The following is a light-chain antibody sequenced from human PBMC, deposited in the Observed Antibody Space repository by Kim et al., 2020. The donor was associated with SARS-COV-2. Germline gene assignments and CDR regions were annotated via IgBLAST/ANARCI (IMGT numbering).Light chain of an antibody. Sequence: GQSLTISCTGTSSDVGGYNYVAWYQQHPGKAPQLIIYDVNKWPSGVSNRFSGSKSGNTASLTISDLQVEDEADYYCSSYTSSVTLVFGGGTQLTVL. J-gene: IGLJ2*01. CDR2: DVN. CDR3: SSYTSSVTLV. CDR1: SSDVGGYNY. V-gene: IGLV2-14*03.